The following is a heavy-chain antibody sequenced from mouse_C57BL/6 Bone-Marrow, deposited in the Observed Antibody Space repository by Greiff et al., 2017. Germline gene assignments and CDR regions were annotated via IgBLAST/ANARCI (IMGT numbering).Heavy chain of an antibody. V-gene: IGHV5-6*02. CDR1: GFTFSSYG. CDR3: ARRTGYYWFAY. Sequence: EVKLVESGGDLVKPGGSLKLSCAASGFTFSSYGMSWVSQTPDKRLEWVATISSGGSYTYYPDSVKGRFTISRDNAKNTLYLQMSSLKSEDTAMYYCARRTGYYWFAYWGQGTLVTVSA. J-gene: IGHJ3*01. CDR2: ISSGGSYT. D-gene: IGHD2-3*01.